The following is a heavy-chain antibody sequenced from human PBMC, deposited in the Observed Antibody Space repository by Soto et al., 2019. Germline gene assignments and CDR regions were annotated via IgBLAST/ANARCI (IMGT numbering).Heavy chain of an antibody. CDR3: ARGRSGGELLGDWFDP. CDR2: IGTAGDT. V-gene: IGHV3-13*01. CDR1: GFTFSSYD. Sequence: EVQLVESGGGLVQPGGSLRLSCAASGFTFSSYDMHWVRQATGKGLEWVSAIGTAGDTYYPGSVKGRFTISRENAKNSLERQMNRLRGGGTGVYYRARGRSGGELLGDWFDPWGQGTLVTVSS. J-gene: IGHJ5*02. D-gene: IGHD1-7*01.